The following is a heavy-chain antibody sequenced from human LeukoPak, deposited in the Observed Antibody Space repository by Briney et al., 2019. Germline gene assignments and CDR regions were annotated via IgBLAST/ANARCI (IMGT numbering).Heavy chain of an antibody. Sequence: SETLSLTCTVSGGSISSYYWSWIRQPPGKGLEWIGYIYYSGSTNYNPSLKSRVTISVDTSKNQFSLKLSSVTAADTAVYYCAAHYYGLGSYYNRYYYYYYYMDVWGKGTTVTVSS. CDR1: GGSISSYY. CDR2: IYYSGST. J-gene: IGHJ6*03. V-gene: IGHV4-59*01. CDR3: AAHYYGLGSYYNRYYYYYYYMDV. D-gene: IGHD3-10*01.